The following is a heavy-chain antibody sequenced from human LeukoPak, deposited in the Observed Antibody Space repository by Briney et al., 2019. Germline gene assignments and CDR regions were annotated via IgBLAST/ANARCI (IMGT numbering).Heavy chain of an antibody. CDR1: GGSISSYY. CDR2: IYYSGST. Sequence: PSETLSLTCTVSGGSISSYYWSWIRQPPGKGLEWIGYIYYSGSTNYNPSLKSRVTISVDTSKNQFSLKLSSVTAADTAVFFCARGTGYCSGGSCHPFGYWGQGTLVTVSS. CDR3: ARGTGYCSGGSCHPFGY. V-gene: IGHV4-59*01. J-gene: IGHJ4*02. D-gene: IGHD2-15*01.